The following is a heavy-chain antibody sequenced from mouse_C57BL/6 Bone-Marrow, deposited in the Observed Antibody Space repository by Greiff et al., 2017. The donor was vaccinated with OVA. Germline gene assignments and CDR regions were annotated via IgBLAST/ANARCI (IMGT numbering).Heavy chain of an antibody. CDR2: IHPNSGST. CDR1: GYTFTSYW. CDR3: ASGGNGNYDAMDY. J-gene: IGHJ4*01. D-gene: IGHD2-1*01. Sequence: VQLQQPGAELVKPGASVKLSCKASGYTFTSYWMHWVKQRPGQGLEWIGMIHPNSGSTNYNEKFKSKATLTVDKSSSTDYMQLSSLTSEDSAVYYCASGGNGNYDAMDYWGQGTSVTVSS. V-gene: IGHV1-64*01.